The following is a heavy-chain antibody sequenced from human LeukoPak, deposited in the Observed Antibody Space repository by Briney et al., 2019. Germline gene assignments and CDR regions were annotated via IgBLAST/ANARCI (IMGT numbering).Heavy chain of an antibody. Sequence: PGGSLRLSCAASGFTFSSYGMHWVRQAPGEGLEWVAFIRYDGSNKYYADSVKGRFTISRDNSKNTLYLQMNSLRAEDTAVYYCAKVGGFYSSSWYNWFDPWGQGTLVTVSS. D-gene: IGHD6-13*01. V-gene: IGHV3-30*02. CDR2: IRYDGSNK. CDR3: AKVGGFYSSSWYNWFDP. CDR1: GFTFSSYG. J-gene: IGHJ5*02.